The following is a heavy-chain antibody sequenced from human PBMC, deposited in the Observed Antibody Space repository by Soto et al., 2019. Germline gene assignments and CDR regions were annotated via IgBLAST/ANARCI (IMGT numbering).Heavy chain of an antibody. CDR3: ASSSLPTAMRDGWHYLNF. Sequence: ASVKVSCKASGYTFTDYYMHWVRQAPRQGLEWLGWINPNSGGTNYAQRFQGRITMTRDTSINTAYMELNSLTSDDTTVYYCASSSLPTAMRDGWHYLNFWGQGTPVTVSS. D-gene: IGHD2-2*01. V-gene: IGHV1-2*02. J-gene: IGHJ4*02. CDR1: GYTFTDYY. CDR2: INPNSGGT.